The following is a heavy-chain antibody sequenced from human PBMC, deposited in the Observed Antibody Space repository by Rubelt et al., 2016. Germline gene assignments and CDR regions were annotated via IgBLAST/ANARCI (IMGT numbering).Heavy chain of an antibody. CDR3: ARGGGDFVY. V-gene: IGHV3-66*01. CDR2: IYSGGIT. D-gene: IGHD3-16*01. CDR1: GFSVSSYY. J-gene: IGHJ4*02. Sequence: GFSVSSYYINWVRQAPGKGLEWVSGIYSGGITYYADSVKGKFSISRDNSKNTVYLQMNSLRAGDTAVYYCARGGGDFVYWGQGTLVTVSS.